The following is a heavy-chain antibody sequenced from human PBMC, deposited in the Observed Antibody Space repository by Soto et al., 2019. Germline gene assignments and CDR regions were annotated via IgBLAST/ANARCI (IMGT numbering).Heavy chain of an antibody. CDR1: GYTFTDYG. J-gene: IGHJ4*02. CDR2: ISTYNGNT. CDR3: AREEGISDWHAFDY. D-gene: IGHD6-19*01. V-gene: IGHV1-18*04. Sequence: ASVKVSCKASGYTFTDYGISWVRQAPGQGLEWMGWISTYNGNTIYAQKIQGRVTMTTDTSTSTAYVELRSLRSDDTAVYYCAREEGISDWHAFDYWGQGTLVTVSS.